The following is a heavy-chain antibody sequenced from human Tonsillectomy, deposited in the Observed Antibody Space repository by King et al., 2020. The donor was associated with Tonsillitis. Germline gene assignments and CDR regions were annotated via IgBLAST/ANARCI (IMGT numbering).Heavy chain of an antibody. CDR3: ARIVGVGARRGFDI. V-gene: IGHV3-48*04. D-gene: IGHD1-26*01. CDR2: ISSTGSTM. Sequence: DVQLVESGGGLVQPGGSLRLSCAASGFTFSSYTMNWVRQAPGKGLEWVSYISSTGSTMYYADSVKGRFTISRDNAKNSLYLQMRSLRAEDTAVYYCARIVGVGARRGFDIWGQGTMVTVSS. CDR1: GFTFSSYT. J-gene: IGHJ3*02.